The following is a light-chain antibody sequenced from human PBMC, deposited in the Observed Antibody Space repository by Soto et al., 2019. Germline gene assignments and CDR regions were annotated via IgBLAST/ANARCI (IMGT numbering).Light chain of an antibody. J-gene: IGKJ5*01. CDR2: AAS. CDR1: QSLSRR. Sequence: DIHMTQSPSTLPASVGYIFTITCRASQSLSRRLDWYQQRQGKAPKSLIYAASSLQSGVPSRLSGSGYGTDLTITISSLQNEDFETYYCQHYNGYTQTFGHGTRLEIK. V-gene: IGKV1-5*01. CDR3: QHYNGYTQT.